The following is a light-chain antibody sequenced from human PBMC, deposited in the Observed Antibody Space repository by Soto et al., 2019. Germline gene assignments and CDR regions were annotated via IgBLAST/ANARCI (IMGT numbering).Light chain of an antibody. Sequence: EILLTQSPGTLSLSRGERATLSCRASQSVSSSYLAWYQQKPGQAPRLLIYGASSRATGIPDRFSGSGSGTDFTLTISRLEPEDFAVYYCQQYKTFGQGTKV. J-gene: IGKJ1*01. CDR2: GAS. CDR3: QQYKT. V-gene: IGKV3-20*01. CDR1: QSVSSSY.